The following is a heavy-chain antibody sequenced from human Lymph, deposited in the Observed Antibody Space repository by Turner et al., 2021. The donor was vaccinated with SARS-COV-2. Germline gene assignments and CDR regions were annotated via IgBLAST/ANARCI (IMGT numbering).Heavy chain of an antibody. CDR3: AKGVRGAMIVVVIPYFDY. CDR1: GFTFSSYA. CDR2: ISGSGGDT. V-gene: IGHV3-23*01. Sequence: EVQLLESGGGLVQPGGSLRLSCAASGFTFSSYAMSWVRLATGKGLEWVSAISGSGGDTYYADSVKGRFTISRDNSKNTLYLQMNSLRAEDTAVYYCAKGVRGAMIVVVIPYFDYWGQGTLVTVSS. J-gene: IGHJ4*02. D-gene: IGHD3-22*01.